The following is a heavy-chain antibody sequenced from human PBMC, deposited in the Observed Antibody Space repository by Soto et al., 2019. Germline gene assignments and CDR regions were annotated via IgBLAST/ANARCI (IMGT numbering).Heavy chain of an antibody. V-gene: IGHV1-46*01. CDR2: INTASGRT. CDR3: ARDLAAGDH. CDR1: GYTFTHYY. D-gene: IGHD6-13*01. Sequence: QVQLVQSGAEVKKPGASVKVSCRTSGYTFTHYYIHWVRQAPGQGLGWLGIINTASGRTNYAQDFQDRFTLLMDTSTTTVYMELSGLGAEDTSIFYSARDLAAGDHWGQGTLVTVSS. J-gene: IGHJ4*02.